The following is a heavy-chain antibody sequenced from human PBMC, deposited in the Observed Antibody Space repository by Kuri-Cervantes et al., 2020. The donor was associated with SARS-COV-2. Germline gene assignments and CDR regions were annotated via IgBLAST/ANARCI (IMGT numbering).Heavy chain of an antibody. D-gene: IGHD4-23*01. V-gene: IGHV1-8*03. CDR1: GYIFTSYD. J-gene: IGHJ6*03. CDR3: ARVEEGMTKVVTSIYYYYYMDV. CDR2: MNPNSGNT. Sequence: ASVKVSCKASGYIFTSYDINWVRQATGQGLEWMGWMNPNSGNTGYAQKFQGRVTITRNTSISTAYMELSSLRSEDTAVYYCARVEEGMTKVVTSIYYYYYMDVWGKGNTVNVSS.